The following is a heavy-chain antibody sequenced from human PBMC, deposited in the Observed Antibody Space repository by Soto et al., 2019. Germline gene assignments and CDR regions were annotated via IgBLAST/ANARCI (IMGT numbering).Heavy chain of an antibody. J-gene: IGHJ2*01. CDR1: GYTFTNYD. V-gene: IGHV1-18*04. D-gene: IGHD2-2*01. CDR3: ARDLGNSSSRWYFDL. CDR2: ISANSGNT. Sequence: QVQLVQSGGEVKKPGASVKVSCKASGYTFTNYDISWVRQAPGQGLECMGWISANSGNTDYAQKFRDRVTMTSDTSTSTAYMELWSLRSDDTAVYYCARDLGNSSSRWYFDLWGRGTLVTVSS.